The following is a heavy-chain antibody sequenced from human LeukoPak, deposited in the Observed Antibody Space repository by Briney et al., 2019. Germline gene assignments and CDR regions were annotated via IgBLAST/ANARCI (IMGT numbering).Heavy chain of an antibody. CDR1: GGSISSYY. J-gene: IGHJ4*02. CDR3: ARSGVSGIFFDY. Sequence: PSETLSLTCSVSGGSISSYYWSWIRQPPGKGLEWIGYIYYSGSTNYNPSLKSRVTISVDTSKNQFSLKLSSVTAADTAVYYCARSGVSGIFFDYWGQGTLVTVSS. CDR2: IYYSGST. D-gene: IGHD3-10*01. V-gene: IGHV4-59*08.